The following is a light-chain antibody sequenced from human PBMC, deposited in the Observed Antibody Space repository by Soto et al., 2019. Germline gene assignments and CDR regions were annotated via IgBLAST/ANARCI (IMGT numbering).Light chain of an antibody. V-gene: IGKV1-5*03. CDR3: QQWT. J-gene: IGKJ1*01. Sequence: DIQMTQSPSTLSASVGDRVTITFRASQSINSWLAWYQQKPGKAPKLLIYKASSLESGVPSRFSGSGSGTEFTLTISSLQPDDFATYYCQQWTFGQGTKVEIK. CDR1: QSINSW. CDR2: KAS.